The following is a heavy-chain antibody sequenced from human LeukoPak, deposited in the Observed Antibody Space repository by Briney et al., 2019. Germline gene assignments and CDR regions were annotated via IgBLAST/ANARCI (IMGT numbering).Heavy chain of an antibody. D-gene: IGHD5-18*01. V-gene: IGHV3-7*01. CDR1: GFTFRSYW. Sequence: GGSLRLSCAASGFTFRSYWMSWVRQAPGKGLEWVANIKQDGSEKYYVDSVKGRFTISRDNAKNSLYLQMNSLRAEDTAVYYCARGQVGRSYGHTSIDYWGQGTLVTVSS. J-gene: IGHJ4*02. CDR2: IKQDGSEK. CDR3: ARGQVGRSYGHTSIDY.